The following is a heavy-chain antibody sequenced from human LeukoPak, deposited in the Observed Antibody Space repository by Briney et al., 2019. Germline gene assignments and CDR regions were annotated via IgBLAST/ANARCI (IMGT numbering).Heavy chain of an antibody. J-gene: IGHJ3*02. V-gene: IGHV4-39*07. CDR1: GGSISSSSYY. CDR2: IYYSGST. CDR3: AREGDYYDSSGYSDAFDI. D-gene: IGHD3-22*01. Sequence: SETLSLTCTVSGGSISSSSYYWGWIRQPPGKGLEWIGSIYYSGSTYYNPSLKSRVTISVDTSKNQFSLKLSSVTAADTAVYYCAREGDYYDSSGYSDAFDIWGQGTMVTVSS.